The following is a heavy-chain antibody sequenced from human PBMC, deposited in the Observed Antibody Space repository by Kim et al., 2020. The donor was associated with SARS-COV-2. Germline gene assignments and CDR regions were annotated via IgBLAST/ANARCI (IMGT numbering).Heavy chain of an antibody. D-gene: IGHD3-22*01. CDR3: ARAIPIVTYYYDSSGYSPWFDP. J-gene: IGHJ5*02. CDR2: IYYSGST. V-gene: IGHV4-39*01. Sequence: SETLSLTCTVSGGSISSSSYYWGWIRQPPGKGLEWIGSIYYSGSTYYNPSLKSRVTISVDTSKNQFSLKLSSVTAADTAVYYCARAIPIVTYYYDSSGYSPWFDPWGQGTLVTVSS. CDR1: GGSISSSSYY.